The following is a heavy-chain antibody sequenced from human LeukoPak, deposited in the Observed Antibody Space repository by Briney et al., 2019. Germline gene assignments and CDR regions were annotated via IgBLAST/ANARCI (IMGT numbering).Heavy chain of an antibody. D-gene: IGHD6-13*01. J-gene: IGHJ4*02. CDR2: IYYSGST. CDR3: ARSTGYSIYYFDY. CDR1: GGSISSYY. V-gene: IGHV4-59*01. Sequence: SETLTLTCTVSGGSISSYYWSWIRQPPGKGLEWIGYIYYSGSTNYNPSLKSRVTISVDTSKNQFSLKLSSVTAADTAVYYCARSTGYSIYYFDYWGQGTLVTVSS.